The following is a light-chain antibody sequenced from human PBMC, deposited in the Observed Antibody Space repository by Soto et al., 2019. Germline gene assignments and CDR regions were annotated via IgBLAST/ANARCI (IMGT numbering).Light chain of an antibody. J-gene: IGLJ2*01. CDR2: GNS. V-gene: IGLV1-40*01. Sequence: QAVVTQPPSVSGAPXQGVTXXCTGSSSNIXAGYDVHWYQQLPGTAPKLLIYGNSNRPSGVPDRFSGSKSGTSASLAITGLQAEDEALYYCHSYDSSLTALVIFGGGTKLTVL. CDR1: SSNIXAGYD. CDR3: HSYDSSLTALVI.